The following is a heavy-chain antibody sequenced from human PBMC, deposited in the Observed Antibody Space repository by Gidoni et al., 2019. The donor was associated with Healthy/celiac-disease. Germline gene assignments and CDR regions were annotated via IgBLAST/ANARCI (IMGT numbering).Heavy chain of an antibody. CDR2: ISYDGSNK. J-gene: IGHJ3*02. CDR3: AKDPPFDI. Sequence: QVQLVESGGGVVQPGRYLRRSCAASGFTFSSYGMDWVRQAPGKGLEWVAVISYDGSNKYYADSVKGRFTISRDNSKNTLYLQMNSLRAEDTAVYYCAKDPPFDIWGQGTMVTVSS. V-gene: IGHV3-30*18. CDR1: GFTFSSYG.